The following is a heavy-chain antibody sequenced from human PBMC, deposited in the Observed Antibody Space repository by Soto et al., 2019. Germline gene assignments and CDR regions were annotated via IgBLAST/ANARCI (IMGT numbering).Heavy chain of an antibody. CDR3: ARDRSGSGYFDY. D-gene: IGHD3-3*01. CDR2: IYYSGST. CDR1: GGSISSGGYY. J-gene: IGHJ4*02. V-gene: IGHV4-31*03. Sequence: TSETLSLTCTVSGGSISSGGYYWTWIRQHPGKGLEWIGYIYYSGSTYYNVSLKSRITISVDTSKNQFSLKLSSVTAADTAVYYCARDRSGSGYFDYWGQGTLVTVSS.